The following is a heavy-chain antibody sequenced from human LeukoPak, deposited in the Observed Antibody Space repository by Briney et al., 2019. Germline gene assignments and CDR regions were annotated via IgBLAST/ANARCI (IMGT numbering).Heavy chain of an antibody. CDR3: ARLKTVRFLEWLFDC. V-gene: IGHV4-39*01. J-gene: IGHJ4*02. CDR1: GASISSNTYY. Sequence: SETLSLTCTVSGASISSNTYYWGRIRQPRGKGLQWIGNIHYSGSTYYNPSLKSRVTISVDSSKNQCSLKLHSVTAADTAVYSCARLKTVRFLEWLFDCWGQGTLVTVSS. D-gene: IGHD3-3*01. CDR2: IHYSGST.